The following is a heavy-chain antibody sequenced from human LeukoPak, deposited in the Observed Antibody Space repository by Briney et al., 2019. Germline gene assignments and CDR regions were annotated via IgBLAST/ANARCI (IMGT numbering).Heavy chain of an antibody. V-gene: IGHV4-39*01. CDR2: ISYSGNT. CDR1: GGSIISSDYH. CDR3: ARHCCSGPAKRVFDI. Sequence: SETLSLTCTVSGGSIISSDYHWGWVRQPPGKGLEWIGTISYSGNTDYNPSLRSRVTISADTSNNQFSLRLGSVTAADTAVYHCARHCCSGPAKRVFDIWGQGTMVTVSS. J-gene: IGHJ3*02. D-gene: IGHD2-15*01.